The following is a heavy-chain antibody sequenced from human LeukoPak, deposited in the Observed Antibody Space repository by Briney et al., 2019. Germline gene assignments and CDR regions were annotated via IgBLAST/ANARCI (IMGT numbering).Heavy chain of an antibody. V-gene: IGHV4-59*08. CDR2: IYYSGST. CDR3: ARFDSSSWYGYFDY. D-gene: IGHD6-13*01. J-gene: IGHJ4*02. Sequence: SETLSLTCTVSGGSISSYYWSWIRRPPGKGLEWIGYIYYSGSTNYNPSLKSRVTISVDTSKNQFSLKLSSVTAADTAVYYCARFDSSSWYGYFDYWGQGTLVTVSS. CDR1: GGSISSYY.